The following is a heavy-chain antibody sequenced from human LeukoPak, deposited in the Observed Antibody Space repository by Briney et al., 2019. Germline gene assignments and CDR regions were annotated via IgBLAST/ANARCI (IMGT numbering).Heavy chain of an antibody. V-gene: IGHV4-59*01. CDR1: GGPISSYY. J-gene: IGHJ2*01. D-gene: IGHD3-9*01. CDR2: THYSGRT. Sequence: PSETLSLTSTVSGGPISSYYWSWIRQPPGQRLEWIGYTHYSGRTDKNTSLGSRVTMSVDTSKHQISLKLSSVTAADTAVYYCGRRTFYDTLTGYKYWYFDRWGRGTLVTVSS. CDR3: GRRTFYDTLTGYKYWYFDR.